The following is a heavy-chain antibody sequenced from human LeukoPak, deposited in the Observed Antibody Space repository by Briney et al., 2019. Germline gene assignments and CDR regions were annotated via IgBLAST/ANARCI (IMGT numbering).Heavy chain of an antibody. CDR2: IQYDGSKK. Sequence: GGSLRLSCVASGFTFSSNGMHWVRQAPGKGLEWVTFIQYDGSKKYYADSVKGRFTISRDNSKNTLYLRMNSLRAEDTAVYYCAKEGDYGDPFDYWGQGTLVTVSS. J-gene: IGHJ4*02. CDR1: GFTFSSNG. V-gene: IGHV3-30*02. CDR3: AKEGDYGDPFDY. D-gene: IGHD4-17*01.